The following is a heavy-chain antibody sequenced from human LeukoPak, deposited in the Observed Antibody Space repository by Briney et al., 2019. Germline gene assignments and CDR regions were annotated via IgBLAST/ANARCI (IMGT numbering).Heavy chain of an antibody. J-gene: IGHJ4*02. Sequence: GGSLRLSCAASGFTVSSNYMSWVRQAPGKGLEWVSVIYSGGSTYYADSVKGRFTISRDNSKNTLYLQTNSLRAEDTAVYYCARELSPRIGYSYYDYWGQGTLVTVSS. CDR1: GFTVSSNY. CDR2: IYSGGST. CDR3: ARELSPRIGYSYYDY. V-gene: IGHV3-66*02. D-gene: IGHD5-18*01.